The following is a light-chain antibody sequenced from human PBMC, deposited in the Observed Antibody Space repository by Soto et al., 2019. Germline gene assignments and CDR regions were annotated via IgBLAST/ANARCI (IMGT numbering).Light chain of an antibody. J-gene: IGKJ5*01. Sequence: EIALTQSPATLSLSPGERATLSCRASQSISSYLAWYQQKPGQAPRLLIYDASNRATGIPARFSGSGSGTEFTLTISSLEPEDFAVYCCQQRSNWITFGQGTRLEIK. V-gene: IGKV3-11*01. CDR2: DAS. CDR1: QSISSY. CDR3: QQRSNWIT.